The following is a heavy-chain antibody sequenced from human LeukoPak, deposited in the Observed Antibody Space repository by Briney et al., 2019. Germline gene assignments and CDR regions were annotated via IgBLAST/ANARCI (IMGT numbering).Heavy chain of an antibody. D-gene: IGHD6-13*01. CDR3: ARSHFGDGSSWWRRFFDY. CDR2: IYYSGST. Sequence: SETLFLTCSVSGGSISTYYWSWIRQPPGKGLEWIGYIYYSGSTNYNSSLKSRVTISVDTSKNQFSLKLSSVTAADTAVYYCARSHFGDGSSWWRRFFDYWGQGTLVTVSS. CDR1: GGSISTYY. V-gene: IGHV4-59*01. J-gene: IGHJ4*02.